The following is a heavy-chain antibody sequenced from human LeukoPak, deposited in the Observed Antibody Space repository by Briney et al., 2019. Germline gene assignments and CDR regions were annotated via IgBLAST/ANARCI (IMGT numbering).Heavy chain of an antibody. CDR3: ARDRQCGY. Sequence: PAASVKVSCKASGYTFTSYGISWVRQAPGQGLEWMGWISPYNGNTNYAPTLQGRLTMTTDTSTSTAYMELRSLRSDDTAVYYCARDRQCGYWGQGTLVTVSS. D-gene: IGHD2-21*01. J-gene: IGHJ4*02. V-gene: IGHV1-18*01. CDR2: ISPYNGNT. CDR1: GYTFTSYG.